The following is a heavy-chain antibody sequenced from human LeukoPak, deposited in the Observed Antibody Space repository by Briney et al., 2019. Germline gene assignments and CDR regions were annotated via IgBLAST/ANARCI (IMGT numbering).Heavy chain of an antibody. CDR3: ARGGSSGWYYFDY. J-gene: IGHJ4*02. D-gene: IGHD6-19*01. CDR2: ISYDGSNK. CDR1: GFTFSSYA. Sequence: PGGSLRLSCAASGFTFSSYAMHWVRQAPGKGLECVAVISYDGSNKYYADSVKGRFTISRDNSKNTLYLQMNSLRAEDTAVYYCARGGSSGWYYFDYWGQGTLVTVSS. V-gene: IGHV3-30-3*01.